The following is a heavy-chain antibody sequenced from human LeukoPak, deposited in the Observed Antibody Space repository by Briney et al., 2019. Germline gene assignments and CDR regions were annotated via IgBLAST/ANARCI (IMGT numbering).Heavy chain of an antibody. Sequence: SETLSLTCTVSGGSVSSGSYYWSWIRQPPGKGLEWIGYIYYSGSTNYNPSLKSRVTISVDTSKNQFSLKLSSVTAADTAVYYCARGLGSSGWATIDYWGQGTLVTVSS. D-gene: IGHD6-19*01. CDR1: GGSVSSGSYY. J-gene: IGHJ4*02. CDR2: IYYSGST. CDR3: ARGLGSSGWATIDY. V-gene: IGHV4-61*01.